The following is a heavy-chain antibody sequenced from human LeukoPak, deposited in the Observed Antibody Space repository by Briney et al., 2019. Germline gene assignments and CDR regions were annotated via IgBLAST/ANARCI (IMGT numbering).Heavy chain of an antibody. Sequence: ASVKVSCMASGGTFSSYAISWVRQAPGQGLEWMGGLIPIFGTANYAQKFQGRVTITTDESTSTAYMELSSLRSEDTAVYYCAIVIRVGATHWFDPWGQGTLVTVSS. CDR3: AIVIRVGATHWFDP. J-gene: IGHJ5*02. CDR2: LIPIFGTA. D-gene: IGHD1-26*01. CDR1: GGTFSSYA. V-gene: IGHV1-69*05.